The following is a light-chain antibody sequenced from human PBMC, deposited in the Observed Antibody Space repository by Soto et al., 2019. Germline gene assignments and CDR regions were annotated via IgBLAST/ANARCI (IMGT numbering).Light chain of an antibody. Sequence: QSALTQPPSASGSPGQSVAISCTGTTGDIGNYNFVSWYQQHPGKAPKLLIFEVNQRPSGVPDRFSGSKSGNTASLTVSGLHAEDDADYYCSSHGGNSPDVFGTGTKLTVL. CDR3: SSHGGNSPDV. V-gene: IGLV2-8*01. CDR2: EVN. CDR1: TGDIGNYNF. J-gene: IGLJ1*01.